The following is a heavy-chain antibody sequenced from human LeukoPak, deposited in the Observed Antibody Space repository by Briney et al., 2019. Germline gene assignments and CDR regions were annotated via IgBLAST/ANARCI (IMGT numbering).Heavy chain of an antibody. CDR1: GGSISSYY. V-gene: IGHV4-4*07. CDR2: IYTSGST. J-gene: IGHJ3*02. D-gene: IGHD3-22*01. CDR3: ARDYYDSSGSSSEGYAFDI. Sequence: SETLSLTCTVSGGSISSYYWSWIRQPAGRGLEWIGRIYTSGSTNYNPSLKSRVTMSVDTSKNQFSLKLSSVTAADTAVYYCARDYYDSSGSSSEGYAFDIWGQGTMVTVSS.